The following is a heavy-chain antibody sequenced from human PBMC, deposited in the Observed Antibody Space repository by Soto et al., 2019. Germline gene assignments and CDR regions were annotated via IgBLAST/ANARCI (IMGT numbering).Heavy chain of an antibody. V-gene: IGHV3-23*01. Sequence: EVQLLESGGGLVQPGGSLRLSCAASGFTFSSYAMSWVRQDRGKGLEWVSAISGSGGSTYYADSVKGRFTISRDNSKNTLYLQMNSLRAEDTAVYYCAKENGYSSSWFEFDYWGQGTLFTVSS. D-gene: IGHD6-13*01. CDR1: GFTFSSYA. J-gene: IGHJ4*02. CDR3: AKENGYSSSWFEFDY. CDR2: ISGSGGST.